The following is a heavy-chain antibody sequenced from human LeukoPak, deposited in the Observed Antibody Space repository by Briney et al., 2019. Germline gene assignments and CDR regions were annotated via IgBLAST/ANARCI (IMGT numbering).Heavy chain of an antibody. CDR3: ARTGYCSGGSCGRDWFDP. CDR1: GYTFTSYG. Sequence: ASVKVSCKASGYTFTSYGLSWVRQAPGQGLEWMGRISAYNGNTNYAQKLQGRVTMTTDTSTSTAYMELRGLRSDDTAVYYCARTGYCSGGSCGRDWFDPWGQGTLVTVSS. V-gene: IGHV1-18*01. J-gene: IGHJ5*02. D-gene: IGHD2-15*01. CDR2: ISAYNGNT.